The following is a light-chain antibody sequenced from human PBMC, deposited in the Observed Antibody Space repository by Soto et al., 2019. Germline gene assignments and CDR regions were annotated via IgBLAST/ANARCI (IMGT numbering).Light chain of an antibody. CDR2: DAS. V-gene: IGKV3-11*01. J-gene: IGKJ2*01. CDR3: ELRGSWPRMYT. CDR1: QSISTY. Sequence: EIVLTQSPATLSLSPGERATLSCRASQSISTYLAWYQQKPGQAPRLLIYDASNRAPGIPARISGRGSGTYFTLTIISFEPEDFAIYYCELRGSWPRMYTFGQVTKLEIK.